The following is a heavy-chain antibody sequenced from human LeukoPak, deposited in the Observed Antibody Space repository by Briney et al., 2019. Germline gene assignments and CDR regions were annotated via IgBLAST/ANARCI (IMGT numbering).Heavy chain of an antibody. CDR2: ISWNSGSI. J-gene: IGHJ4*02. D-gene: IGHD3-22*01. V-gene: IGHV3-9*01. CDR3: AKDGSHYYDSSGYYGIFDY. Sequence: GGSLRLSCAASGFTFDDYAMHWVRQAPGKGLEGVSGISWNSGSIGYADSVKGRFTISRDNAKNSLYLQMNSLRAEDTALYYCAKDGSHYYDSSGYYGIFDYWGQGTLVTVSS. CDR1: GFTFDDYA.